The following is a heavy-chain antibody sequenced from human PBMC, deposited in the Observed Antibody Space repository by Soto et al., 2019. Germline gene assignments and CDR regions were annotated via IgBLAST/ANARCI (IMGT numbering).Heavy chain of an antibody. CDR1: GGSFSGYY. V-gene: IGHV4-34*01. D-gene: IGHD1-26*01. CDR2: INHSGST. CDR3: ARDRGYSGSDYYYYGMDV. Sequence: SETLSLTCAVYGGSFSGYYWNWIRQPPGKGLEWIGEINHSGSTNYNPSLKSRVTISVDTSKNQFSLKLSSVTAADTAVYYCARDRGYSGSDYYYYGMDVWGQGTTVTVSS. J-gene: IGHJ6*02.